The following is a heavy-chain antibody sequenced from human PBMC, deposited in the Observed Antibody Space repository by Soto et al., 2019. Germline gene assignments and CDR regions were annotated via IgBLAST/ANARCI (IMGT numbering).Heavy chain of an antibody. CDR3: ALILLYYYRYDY. CDR1: GASINSGDYY. CDR2: IYYSGST. D-gene: IGHD3-10*01. V-gene: IGHV4-30-4*01. Sequence: SETLSLTCTVSGASINSGDYYRCRIRQPPGKGLEWIGHIYYSGSTYYNPSLKSRAGISVDSSKSQVCVTLTSVTAANTAVYFCALILLYYYRYDYWGQRAVVTVSS. J-gene: IGHJ4*02.